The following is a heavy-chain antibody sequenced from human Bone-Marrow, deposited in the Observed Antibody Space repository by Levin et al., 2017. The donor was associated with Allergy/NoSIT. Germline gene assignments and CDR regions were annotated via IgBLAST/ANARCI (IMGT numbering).Heavy chain of an antibody. CDR3: TRRQHSGSWGIFDY. V-gene: IGHV2-5*02. CDR1: GFSLSTSGVG. J-gene: IGHJ4*02. D-gene: IGHD6-13*01. CDR2: FFWDGEN. Sequence: GSGPTLVKPTQTLTLTCTFSGFSLSTSGVGVGWIRQPPGKTLEWLALFFWDGENRYSPSLKTRLTITKDMSKNQVVLTVTNMEPVDTATYYCTRRQHSGSWGIFDYWGQGILVTVSS.